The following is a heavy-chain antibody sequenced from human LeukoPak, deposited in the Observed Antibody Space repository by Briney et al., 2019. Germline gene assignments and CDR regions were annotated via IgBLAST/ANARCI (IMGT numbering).Heavy chain of an antibody. D-gene: IGHD3-16*02. V-gene: IGHV3-23*01. J-gene: IGHJ4*02. CDR1: GFTFSSYA. CDR2: ISGSGGST. Sequence: PGGSLRLSCAASGFTFSSYAMSWVRQAPGKGLEWVSAISGSGGSTYYADSVKGRFTISRDNSKNTLYLQMNSLRAEDTAVYYCAKDFDYVWGSYRYDYFDYWGQGTLVTVPS. CDR3: AKDFDYVWGSYRYDYFDY.